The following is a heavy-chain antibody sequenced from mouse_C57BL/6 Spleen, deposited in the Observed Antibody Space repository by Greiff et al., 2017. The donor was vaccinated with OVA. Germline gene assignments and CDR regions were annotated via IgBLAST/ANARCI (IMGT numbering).Heavy chain of an antibody. D-gene: IGHD1-1*01. Sequence: EVKVVESGGGLVQPGGSMKLSCVASGFTFSNYWMNWVRQSPEKGLEWVAQIRLKSDNYATHYAVSVKGRFTISRDDSKSSVYLHMNNLRAEDTGIYYCAGEHYGSLYWYFDVWGTGTTVTVSS. CDR1: GFTFSNYW. CDR2: IRLKSDNYAT. V-gene: IGHV6-3*01. J-gene: IGHJ1*03. CDR3: AGEHYGSLYWYFDV.